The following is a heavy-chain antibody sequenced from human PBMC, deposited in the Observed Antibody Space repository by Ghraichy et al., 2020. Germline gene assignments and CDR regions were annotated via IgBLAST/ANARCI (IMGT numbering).Heavy chain of an antibody. CDR1: GFTFGDYA. D-gene: IGHD5-24*01. J-gene: IGHJ4*02. V-gene: IGHV3-49*03. Sequence: GGSLRLSCTASGFTFGDYAMSWFRQAPGKGLEWVGFIKSKTYGGTTEYAASVRGRFTISRDDSKSIAYLQMNSLKTEDTAVYYCTRDNRWPVYYFDYWGQGTLVTVSS. CDR3: TRDNRWPVYYFDY. CDR2: IKSKTYGGTT.